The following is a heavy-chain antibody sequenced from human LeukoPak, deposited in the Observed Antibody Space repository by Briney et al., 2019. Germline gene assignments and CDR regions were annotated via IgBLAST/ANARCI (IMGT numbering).Heavy chain of an antibody. D-gene: IGHD6-19*01. Sequence: GASVKVSCKASGYTFTSYAMNWVRQAPGQGLEWMGWINTNTGNPTYAQGFTGRFVFSLDTSVSTAYLQISSLKAEDTAVYYCASSLSSGWYYGHFGYWGQGTLVTVSS. J-gene: IGHJ4*02. CDR1: GYTFTSYA. CDR2: INTNTGNP. V-gene: IGHV7-4-1*02. CDR3: ASSLSSGWYYGHFGY.